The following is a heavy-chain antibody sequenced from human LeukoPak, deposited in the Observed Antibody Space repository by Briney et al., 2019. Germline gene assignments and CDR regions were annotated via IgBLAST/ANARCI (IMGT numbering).Heavy chain of an antibody. CDR3: ARHGGGSTARPWGYSYGYSFDY. V-gene: IGHV4-39*01. CDR2: IYYSGST. J-gene: IGHJ4*02. CDR1: GGSISSSSYY. D-gene: IGHD5-18*01. Sequence: NPSETLSLTCTVSGGSISSSSYYWGWIRQPPGKGLEWIGSIYYSGSTYYNPSLKSRVTISVDTSKNQFSLKLSSVTAADTAVYYCARHGGGSTARPWGYSYGYSFDYWGQGTLVTVSS.